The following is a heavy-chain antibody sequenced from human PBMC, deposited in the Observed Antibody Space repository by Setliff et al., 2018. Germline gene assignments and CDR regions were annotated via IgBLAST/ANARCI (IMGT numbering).Heavy chain of an antibody. CDR3: ARHSSGWYGCQDY. D-gene: IGHD6-19*01. J-gene: IGHJ4*02. V-gene: IGHV4-39*01. CDR1: GGSTSSSSYY. CDR2: IYYSGST. Sequence: PSETLSLTCTVSGGSTSSSSYYWGWIRQPPGKGLEWIGSIYYSGSTHYNPSLKSRVTISVDTSKNQFSLQLRSVTAADTAVYYCARHSSGWYGCQDYWGQGTLVTVSS.